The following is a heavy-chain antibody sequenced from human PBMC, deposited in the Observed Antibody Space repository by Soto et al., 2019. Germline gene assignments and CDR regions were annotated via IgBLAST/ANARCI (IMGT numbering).Heavy chain of an antibody. CDR3: ARGGCSSTSCYKNWFDP. CDR2: IYYSGST. J-gene: IGHJ5*02. Sequence: SETLSLTCTVSGGSISSGGYYWSWIRQHPGKGLEWIGYIYYSGSTYYNPSLKSRVTISVDTSKNQFSLKLSSVTAADTAVYYCARGGCSSTSCYKNWFDPWGQGNLVTVSS. V-gene: IGHV4-31*03. D-gene: IGHD2-2*01. CDR1: GGSISSGGYY.